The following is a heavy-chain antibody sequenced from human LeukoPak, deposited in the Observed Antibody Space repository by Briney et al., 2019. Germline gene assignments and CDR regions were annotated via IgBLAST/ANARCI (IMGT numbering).Heavy chain of an antibody. Sequence: SETLSLTCAVSGYSISSGYYWGWIRQPPGKGLEWIGSIYHRGSTYYNPSLKSRVTISVDTSKNQFSLKLSSVTAADTAVYYCAREGRRWAMIDDRDYWGQGTLVTVSS. CDR3: AREGRRWAMIDDRDY. CDR2: IYHRGST. D-gene: IGHD3-22*01. J-gene: IGHJ4*02. CDR1: GYSISSGYY. V-gene: IGHV4-38-2*01.